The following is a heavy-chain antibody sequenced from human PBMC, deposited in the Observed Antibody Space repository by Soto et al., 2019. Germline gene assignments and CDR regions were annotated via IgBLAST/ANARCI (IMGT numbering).Heavy chain of an antibody. J-gene: IGHJ4*02. Sequence: SETLSLTCTVSGGSISSGGYYWSWIRQHPGKGLEWIGYIYYSGSTYYNPSLKSRVTISVDTSKNQFSLKLSSVTAADTAVYYCARDVLDYGDSTFDYWGQGTLVTVSS. V-gene: IGHV4-31*03. D-gene: IGHD4-17*01. CDR1: GGSISSGGYY. CDR3: ARDVLDYGDSTFDY. CDR2: IYYSGST.